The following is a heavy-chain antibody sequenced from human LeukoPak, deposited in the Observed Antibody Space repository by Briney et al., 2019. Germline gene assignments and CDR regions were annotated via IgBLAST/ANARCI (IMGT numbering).Heavy chain of an antibody. J-gene: IGHJ4*01. V-gene: IGHV3-72*01. D-gene: IGHD2-2*01. CDR1: GFTFSDQY. CDR3: TKLARVPRAFDY. CDR2: SRDKGNSYTT. Sequence: GSLSLSCAASGFTFSDQYIDWVRQAPGQGLEWVGRSRDKGNSYTTAYAASVRGRFTISRYDSQNSLNLQMNSLKNEDTAVYYCTKLARVPRAFDYWGQGTLVTVSS.